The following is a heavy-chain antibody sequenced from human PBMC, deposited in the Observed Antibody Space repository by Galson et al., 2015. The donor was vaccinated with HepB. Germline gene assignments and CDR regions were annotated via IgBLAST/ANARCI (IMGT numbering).Heavy chain of an antibody. J-gene: IGHJ4*02. Sequence: SVKVSCKASGYIFTSSYMHWVRQAPGQGLAWMGIINPSGNYTKYAQKFQDRITMTRDTSTNTVYMELSGLRSDDTAVYYCVRADPEQHFDYWGQGTLVTVSS. CDR1: GYIFTSSY. CDR2: INPSGNYT. D-gene: IGHD1/OR15-1a*01. CDR3: VRADPEQHFDY. V-gene: IGHV1-46*01.